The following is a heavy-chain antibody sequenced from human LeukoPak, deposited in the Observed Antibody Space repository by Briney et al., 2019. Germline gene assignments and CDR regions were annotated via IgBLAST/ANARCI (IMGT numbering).Heavy chain of an antibody. Sequence: RASVKVSCKGSGYTFSSYDINWVRQATGQGLEWMGWISAYNGNTNYAQKLQGRVTMTTDTSTSTAYMELRSLRSDDTAVYYCARDSYCSGGSCYSNDYYYGMDVWGQGTTVTVSS. D-gene: IGHD2-15*01. CDR1: GYTFSSYD. CDR2: ISAYNGNT. CDR3: ARDSYCSGGSCYSNDYYYGMDV. J-gene: IGHJ6*02. V-gene: IGHV1-18*01.